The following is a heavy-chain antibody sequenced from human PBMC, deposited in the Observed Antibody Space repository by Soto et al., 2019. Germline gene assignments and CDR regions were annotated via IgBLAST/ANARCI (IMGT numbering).Heavy chain of an antibody. V-gene: IGHV1-3*01. D-gene: IGHD3-10*01. CDR2: INAGNGNT. Sequence: ASVKVSCKASGYTFTSYAMHWVRQAPGQRLEWMGWINAGNGNTKYSQKFQGRVTITRDTSASTAYMELSSLRSEDTAVYYCARDQDGICYGSGSYYDGMDVWGQGSSVTVS. CDR3: ARDQDGICYGSGSYYDGMDV. J-gene: IGHJ6*02. CDR1: GYTFTSYA.